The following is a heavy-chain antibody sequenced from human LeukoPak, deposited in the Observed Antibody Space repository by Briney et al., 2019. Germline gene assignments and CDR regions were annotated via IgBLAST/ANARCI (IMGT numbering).Heavy chain of an antibody. Sequence: PSETPSLTCTVSGGSISSYYWSSIRQPPGKGLEWIGYIYYSGSTNYNPSLKSRVTISVDTPKNQVSLKLSSVTAADTAVYYCARDPSSFGGYFDYWGQGTLVTVSS. CDR3: ARDPSSFGGYFDY. D-gene: IGHD3-16*01. CDR2: IYYSGST. J-gene: IGHJ4*02. V-gene: IGHV4-59*01. CDR1: GGSISSYY.